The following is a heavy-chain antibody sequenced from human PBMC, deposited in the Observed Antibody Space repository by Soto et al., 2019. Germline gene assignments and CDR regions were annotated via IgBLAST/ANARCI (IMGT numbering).Heavy chain of an antibody. CDR3: ARSPRDDTAMVYNSYYYYYGMDV. J-gene: IGHJ6*02. CDR2: INPSGGST. CDR1: GYTFTSYY. D-gene: IGHD5-18*01. V-gene: IGHV1-46*01. Sequence: QVQLVQSGAEVKKPGASVKVSCKASGYTFTSYYMHWVRQAPGQGLEWVGIINPSGGSTSYAQKCQGRVTRTRDTSTSTGYMELSSVRSEHTAVYYCARSPRDDTAMVYNSYYYYYGMDVWGQGTTVTVSS.